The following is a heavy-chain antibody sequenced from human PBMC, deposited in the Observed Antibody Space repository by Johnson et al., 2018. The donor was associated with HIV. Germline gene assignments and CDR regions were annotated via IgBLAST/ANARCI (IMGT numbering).Heavy chain of an antibody. J-gene: IGHJ3*02. V-gene: IGHV3-23*04. CDR1: GFNFSNDA. Sequence: VQLVESGGGVVQPGRSLRLPCAASGFNFSNDAIHWVRQAPGKGLEWVSAISGSGGSTYYADSVKGRFTISRDNSKNTLYLQMNSLRAEDTAVYYCAKDRGSYYFYAFDIWGQGTMVTVSS. D-gene: IGHD1-26*01. CDR2: ISGSGGST. CDR3: AKDRGSYYFYAFDI.